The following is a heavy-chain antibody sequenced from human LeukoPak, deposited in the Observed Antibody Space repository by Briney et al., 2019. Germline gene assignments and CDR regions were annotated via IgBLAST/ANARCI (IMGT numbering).Heavy chain of an antibody. Sequence: GESLQISCKGSGYSFTSYWIGWVRQLPGKGLEWMGIIYPGDSDTRYSPSFQGQVTISADKSISTAYLQWSSLKASDTAMYYCARGAIYYYDSSGYYEYLDYWGQGTLVTVSS. CDR3: ARGAIYYYDSSGYYEYLDY. V-gene: IGHV5-51*01. CDR1: GYSFTSYW. CDR2: IYPGDSDT. D-gene: IGHD3-22*01. J-gene: IGHJ4*02.